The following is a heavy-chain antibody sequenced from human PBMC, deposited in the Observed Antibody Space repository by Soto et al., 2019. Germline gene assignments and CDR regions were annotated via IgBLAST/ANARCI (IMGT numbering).Heavy chain of an antibody. CDR3: ARDLAVGWFDP. V-gene: IGHV1-18*01. Sequence: QVQLVQSGAEVKKPGASVKVSCKTSGYTFTSYSISWVRQAPGQGLEWMGWINVYNGNTKYAQNFQGRVTMTTDTATSTAYMELRSLRSDDTAVYYCARDLAVGWFDPWGQGTLVTVSS. D-gene: IGHD2-2*01. J-gene: IGHJ5*02. CDR1: GYTFTSYS. CDR2: INVYNGNT.